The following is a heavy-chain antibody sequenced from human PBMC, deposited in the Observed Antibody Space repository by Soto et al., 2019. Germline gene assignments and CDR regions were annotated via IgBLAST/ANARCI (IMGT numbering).Heavy chain of an antibody. CDR3: ARHATGSGWLKYYYYGMDV. V-gene: IGHV4-39*01. CDR2: IYYSGST. D-gene: IGHD6-19*01. CDR1: SGSISSSSYY. J-gene: IGHJ6*02. Sequence: SETLSLTCTVSSGSISSSSYYWGWIRQPPGKGLEWIGSIYYSGSTYYNPSLKSRVTISVDTSKNQFSLKLSSVTAADTAVYYRARHATGSGWLKYYYYGMDVWGQGTPVTVSS.